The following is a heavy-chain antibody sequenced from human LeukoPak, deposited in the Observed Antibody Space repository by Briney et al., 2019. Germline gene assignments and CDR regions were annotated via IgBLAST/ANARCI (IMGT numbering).Heavy chain of an antibody. CDR2: INPNSGGT. CDR3: ARDRTYCDFWSGYYPLGYYYYGMDV. J-gene: IGHJ6*02. D-gene: IGHD3-3*01. Sequence: ASVTVSCKASGYTFTGYYMHWVRQAPGQGLEWMGWINPNSGGTNYAQKLQGRVTMTRDTSISTAYMELSRLRSDDTAVYYCARDRTYCDFWSGYYPLGYYYYGMDVWGQGTTVTVSS. CDR1: GYTFTGYY. V-gene: IGHV1-2*02.